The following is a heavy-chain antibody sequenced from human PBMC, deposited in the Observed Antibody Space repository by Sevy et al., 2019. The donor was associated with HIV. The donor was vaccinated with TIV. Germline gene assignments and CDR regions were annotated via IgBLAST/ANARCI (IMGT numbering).Heavy chain of an antibody. CDR2: ISGSGGST. Sequence: GGSLRLSCAASGFTFSSYAMSWVRQAPGKGLEWVSAISGSGGSTYYADSVKGRFTISRDNSKNTLYLQMNGLRAEDTAVYYCAKAPLAYCGGDCYSDYWGQGTLVTVSS. CDR1: GFTFSSYA. J-gene: IGHJ4*02. D-gene: IGHD2-21*02. CDR3: AKAPLAYCGGDCYSDY. V-gene: IGHV3-23*01.